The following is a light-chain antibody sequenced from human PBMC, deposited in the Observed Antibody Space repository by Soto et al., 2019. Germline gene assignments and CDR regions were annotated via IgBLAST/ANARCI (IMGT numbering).Light chain of an antibody. V-gene: IGLV2-8*01. CDR3: SSYASSTVV. J-gene: IGLJ2*01. CDR2: EVS. Sequence: QSVLTQPPSASESRGQSVTISCTGTSSDVGGYNYVSWYQQHPGKAPKLMIYEVSKRPSGVPDRFSGSKSGNTASLTVSGLQAEDEADYYCSSYASSTVVFGGGTKLTVL. CDR1: SSDVGGYNY.